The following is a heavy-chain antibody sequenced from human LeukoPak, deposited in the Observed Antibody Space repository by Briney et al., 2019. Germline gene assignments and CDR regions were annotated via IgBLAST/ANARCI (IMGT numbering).Heavy chain of an antibody. J-gene: IGHJ4*02. D-gene: IGHD2-15*01. Sequence: GASVKVSCKASGYTFTGYYMHWVRQAPGQGLEWMGWINPNSGGINYGQKFQGRVTMTRDTSISTAYMELSRLRSDDTAVYYCATEGLVGADYFDYWGQGTLVTVSS. V-gene: IGHV1-2*02. CDR2: INPNSGGI. CDR3: ATEGLVGADYFDY. CDR1: GYTFTGYY.